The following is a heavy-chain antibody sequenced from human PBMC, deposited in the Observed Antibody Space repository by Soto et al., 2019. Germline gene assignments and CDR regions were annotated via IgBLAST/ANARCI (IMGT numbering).Heavy chain of an antibody. J-gene: IGHJ4*02. Sequence: GGSLRLSCAASGFTVSSNYLSWVRQAPGKGLEWVSVIYSGGTTYYADSVKGRFTISRDNSKNTLYLQMNSLRAEDTAVYYCARGVGNWNYFDCWGQGTLVTVSS. V-gene: IGHV3-66*01. D-gene: IGHD1-1*01. CDR3: ARGVGNWNYFDC. CDR2: IYSGGTT. CDR1: GFTVSSNY.